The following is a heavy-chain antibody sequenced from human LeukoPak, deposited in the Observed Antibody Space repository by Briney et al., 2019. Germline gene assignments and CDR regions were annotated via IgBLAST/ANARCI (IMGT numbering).Heavy chain of an antibody. CDR2: MNPNSGNT. D-gene: IGHD6-19*01. Sequence: ASVKVSCKASGYTFTSYDINWVRQATGQGLEWMGWMNPNSGNTGYAQKFQGRVTMTRNTSISTAYMKLSSLRSEDTAVYYCARVFRGWYELDYWGQGTLVTVSS. V-gene: IGHV1-8*01. J-gene: IGHJ4*02. CDR1: GYTFTSYD. CDR3: ARVFRGWYELDY.